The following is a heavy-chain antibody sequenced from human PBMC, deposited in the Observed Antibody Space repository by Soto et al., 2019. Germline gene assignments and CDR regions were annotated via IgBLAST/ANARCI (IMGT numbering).Heavy chain of an antibody. CDR1: GASISSGAYH. CDR3: ATYREGSGGTDY. V-gene: IGHV4-31*03. J-gene: IGHJ4*02. D-gene: IGHD1-1*01. Sequence: QVQLQESGPGLVKPSQTLSLTCTVSGASISSGAYHWSWIRQHPGEGLEWIGYIYKSGTYYKPSLQSRLTISADTSENQFSLNLSSVTAADTAVYYCATYREGSGGTDYWGQGTLVTVSS. CDR2: IYKSGT.